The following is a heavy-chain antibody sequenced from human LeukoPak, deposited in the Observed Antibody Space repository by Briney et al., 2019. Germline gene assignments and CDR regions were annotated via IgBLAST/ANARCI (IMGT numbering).Heavy chain of an antibody. D-gene: IGHD1-26*01. J-gene: IGHJ4*02. CDR1: GGSISSSSYY. V-gene: IGHV4-39*07. CDR2: IYYSGST. CDR3: ARDWVGATTGFDY. Sequence: SETLSLTCTVSGGSISSSSYYWGWIRQPPGKGLEWIGSIYYSGSTYYNPSLKSRVTISVDTSKNQFSLKLSSVTAADTAVYYCARDWVGATTGFDYWGQGTLVTVSS.